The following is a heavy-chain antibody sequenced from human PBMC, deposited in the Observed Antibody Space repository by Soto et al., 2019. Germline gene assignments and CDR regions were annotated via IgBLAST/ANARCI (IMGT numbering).Heavy chain of an antibody. J-gene: IGHJ6*02. CDR3: ARDDIAVLPAPKSRYYGMDV. D-gene: IGHD2-2*01. CDR2: ISSSSSTI. Sequence: EVQLVESGGGLVQPGGSLRLSCVASGFTFSSYEMNWVRQAPGKGLEWVSYISSSSSTIYYADSVKGLFTIATHNTKNSLYLQMNSRTADDTAVDYCARDDIAVLPAPKSRYYGMDVWGQGTTVTASS. V-gene: IGHV3-48*03. CDR1: GFTFSSYE.